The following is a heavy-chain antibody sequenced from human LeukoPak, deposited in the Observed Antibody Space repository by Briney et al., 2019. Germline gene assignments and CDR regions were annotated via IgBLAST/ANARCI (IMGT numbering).Heavy chain of an antibody. CDR3: TRLTWNYFFDN. J-gene: IGHJ4*02. CDR1: GFSVSSIY. D-gene: IGHD3-10*01. CDR2: IYSGGST. Sequence: GGSLRLSCTASGFSVSSIYMAWVRQAPGQGLEFVSIIYSGGSTSYTDSVEGRFTISRDNSKTTLYLQMNSLRAEDTAVYYCTRLTWNYFFDNWGQGTLGTVSS. V-gene: IGHV3-53*01.